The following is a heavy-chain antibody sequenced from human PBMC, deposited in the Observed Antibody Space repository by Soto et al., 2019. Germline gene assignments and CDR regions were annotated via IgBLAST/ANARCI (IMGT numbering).Heavy chain of an antibody. J-gene: IGHJ6*03. CDR3: ARRGKNSRGSGIMSGLAPGRYYYYYMDV. D-gene: IGHD3-10*01. Sequence: QVQLQESGPGLVKPSETLSLTCTVSGGSISSYYWSWIRQPPGKGLEWIGYIYYSGSTNYNPSLKSRVTISVDTSKNQFSLKLSSVTAADTAVYYCARRGKNSRGSGIMSGLAPGRYYYYYMDVWGKGTTVTVSS. CDR2: IYYSGST. CDR1: GGSISSYY. V-gene: IGHV4-59*08.